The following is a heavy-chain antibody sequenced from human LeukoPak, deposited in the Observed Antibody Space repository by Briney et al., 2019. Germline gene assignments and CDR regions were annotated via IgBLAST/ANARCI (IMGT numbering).Heavy chain of an antibody. CDR3: AKRVGRKTMVIVPLEYFDN. CDR1: GFIFSTYD. Sequence: GGSLRLSCAASGFIFSTYDMNWVRQAPGKGLEWVSSISGGGGTTFYADSVKGRFTISRDNTNNTLYLQMNSLRAEDTAVYFCAKRVGRKTMVIVPLEYFDNWGQGTLVTVSS. D-gene: IGHD2/OR15-2a*01. J-gene: IGHJ4*02. V-gene: IGHV3-23*01. CDR2: ISGGGGTT.